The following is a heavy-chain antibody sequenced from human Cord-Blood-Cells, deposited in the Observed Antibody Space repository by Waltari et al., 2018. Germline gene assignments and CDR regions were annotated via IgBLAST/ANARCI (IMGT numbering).Heavy chain of an antibody. J-gene: IGHJ5*02. CDR3: ARHPRYSGSINWFDP. CDR1: GGSISSYY. CDR2: IYYSGST. Sequence: QVQLQESGPGLVQPSETLSLTCTVSGGSISSYYWSWIRQPPGKGLEWIGYIYYSGSTNYNPSLKSRVTISVDTSKNQFSLKLSSVTAADTAVYYCARHPRYSGSINWFDPWGQGTLVTVSS. D-gene: IGHD1-26*01. V-gene: IGHV4-59*08.